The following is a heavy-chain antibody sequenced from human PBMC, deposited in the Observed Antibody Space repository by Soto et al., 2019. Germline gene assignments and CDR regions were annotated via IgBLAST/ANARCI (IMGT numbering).Heavy chain of an antibody. D-gene: IGHD6-13*01. CDR3: ARREAAAGVPVGY. V-gene: IGHV5-51*01. CDR1: GYSFNLYW. J-gene: IGHJ4*02. Sequence: GESLKISCNASGYSFNLYWIGWVRQMPGKGLEWMGIIYPDDSDTRYSPSFQGQVTISVDKSISTAYLQWSSLKASATAMYYCARREAAAGVPVGYWGRGSRVTVSS. CDR2: IYPDDSDT.